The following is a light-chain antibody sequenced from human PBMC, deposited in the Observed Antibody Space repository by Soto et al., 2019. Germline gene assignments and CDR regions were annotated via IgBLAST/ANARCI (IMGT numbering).Light chain of an antibody. CDR1: KSNIGAGNS. CDR3: QSYDSSLSGSV. J-gene: IGLJ1*01. Sequence: QSVLTQPPSVSGAPGQRITISCAGSKSNIGAGNSVQWYQQLPGTAPKLLIYGNTNRRSGVPDRFSGSQSGTSASLAITGLQAEDEADYYCQSYDSSLSGSVFGSGTKLTVL. CDR2: GNT. V-gene: IGLV1-40*01.